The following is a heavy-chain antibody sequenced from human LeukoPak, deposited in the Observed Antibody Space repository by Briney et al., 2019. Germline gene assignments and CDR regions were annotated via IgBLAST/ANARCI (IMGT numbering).Heavy chain of an antibody. CDR1: GFTFSSCW. CDR3: GEGRKGAWYPDY. V-gene: IGHV3-7*05. D-gene: IGHD6-13*01. CDR2: INQDGDEK. Sequence: GGSLRLSCAASGFTFSSCWMTWVRQAPGKGLEWVANINQDGDEKYYVDSVKDRFAISRDNAKNSLYLQMNSLRAEDTAVYYCGEGRKGAWYPDYWGQGTLVTVSS. J-gene: IGHJ4*02.